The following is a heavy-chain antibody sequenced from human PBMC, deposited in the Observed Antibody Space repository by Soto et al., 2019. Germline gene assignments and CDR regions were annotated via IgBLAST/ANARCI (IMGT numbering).Heavy chain of an antibody. CDR2: IYHSGST. CDR1: GDSLSFGVSS. CDR3: ATVFSKFRYFFDT. Sequence: SETLSLTCAVSGDSLSFGVSSWAWIRQPPGKGLEWIGNIYHSGSTYYNPSLRSRVTMSVDRSKNQFSLKLSSVTAADTAIHFCATVFSKFRYFFDTWGQGTLVTVSS. D-gene: IGHD3-10*02. V-gene: IGHV4-30-2*01. J-gene: IGHJ4*02.